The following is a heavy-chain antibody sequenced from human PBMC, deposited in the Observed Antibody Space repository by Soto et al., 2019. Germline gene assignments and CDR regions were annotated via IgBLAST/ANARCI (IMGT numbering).Heavy chain of an antibody. CDR2: ISYDGSNK. Sequence: HPGGSLRLSCAASGFTFSSYGMHWVRQAPGKGLEWVAVISYDGSNKYYADSVKGRFTISRDNSKNTLYLQMNSLRAEDTAVYYCANPSILGSSGSPWDYWGQGTLVTVSS. D-gene: IGHD3-22*01. CDR3: ANPSILGSSGSPWDY. J-gene: IGHJ4*02. V-gene: IGHV3-30*18. CDR1: GFTFSSYG.